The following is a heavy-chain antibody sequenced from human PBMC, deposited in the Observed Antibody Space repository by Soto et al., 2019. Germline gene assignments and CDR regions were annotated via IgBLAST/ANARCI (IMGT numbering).Heavy chain of an antibody. CDR3: AKDHGSGSYNYYYGMDV. V-gene: IGHV3-23*01. Sequence: EVQLLESGGGLVQPGGSLRLSCAASGFTFSSYAMSWVRQAPGKGLEWVSAISGSGGSTYYADSVKGRFTISRDNSKNTLYLQMNSLRAEDTAVYYCAKDHGSGSYNYYYGMDVWGQGTTFTVSS. CDR1: GFTFSSYA. CDR2: ISGSGGST. J-gene: IGHJ6*02. D-gene: IGHD3-10*01.